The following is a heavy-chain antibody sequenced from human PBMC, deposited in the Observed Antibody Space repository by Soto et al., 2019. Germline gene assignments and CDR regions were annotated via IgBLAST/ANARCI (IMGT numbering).Heavy chain of an antibody. CDR1: GFTFSSYA. J-gene: IGHJ4*02. Sequence: EVQLLDSGGGLVQPGGSLRLSCAASGFTFSSYAMNWVRQAPGKGLEWVSVISGSGGSTYYADSVKGRFSISRDNSKNTLYLQMNSLRAEDTAVYYCARRGPGTYLDYWGQGTLVTVSS. CDR3: ARRGPGTYLDY. V-gene: IGHV3-23*01. D-gene: IGHD6-13*01. CDR2: ISGSGGST.